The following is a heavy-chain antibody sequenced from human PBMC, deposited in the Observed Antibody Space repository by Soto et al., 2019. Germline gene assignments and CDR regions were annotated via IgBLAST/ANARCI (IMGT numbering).Heavy chain of an antibody. D-gene: IGHD1-1*01. Sequence: QVQLVQSGAEVKKPGASVKVSCKASGYTFTSYYMHWVRQAPGQGLEWMGIINPSGGSTSYAQKFQGRVTTTRDTSTSTVYLELSSLRSEDTAVYYCAGGMERSGFWFDPWGQGTLVTVSS. CDR1: GYTFTSYY. J-gene: IGHJ5*02. CDR2: INPSGGST. V-gene: IGHV1-46*01. CDR3: AGGMERSGFWFDP.